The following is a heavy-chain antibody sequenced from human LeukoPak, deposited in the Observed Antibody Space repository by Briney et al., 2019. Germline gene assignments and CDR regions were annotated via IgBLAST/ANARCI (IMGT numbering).Heavy chain of an antibody. V-gene: IGHV4-59*05. CDR3: ARQISGNKDS. CDR2: IFYRESFSYGGTT. D-gene: IGHD1/OR15-1a*01. J-gene: IGHJ4*02. Sequence: SETLSLTCSVSGVPISGYYWIWIRQSPGRGLEYIGSIFYRESFSYGGTTFYNPSLQSRVTISVDTSKNAFSLRLSSVTAADTAVYYCARQISGNKDSWGQGTLVTVSS. CDR1: GVPISGYY.